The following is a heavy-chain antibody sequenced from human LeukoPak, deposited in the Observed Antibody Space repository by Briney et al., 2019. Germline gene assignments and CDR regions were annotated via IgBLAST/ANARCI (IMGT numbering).Heavy chain of an antibody. V-gene: IGHV3-23*01. CDR3: ARDNLDFWSGDHYFDS. CDR1: GFTFSSYG. CDR2: ISGSGGST. D-gene: IGHD3-3*01. J-gene: IGHJ4*02. Sequence: GGTLRLSCAASGFTFSSYGMSWVRQAPGKGLEWVSAISGSGGSTYYADSVKGRFTISKDKSKNTLYLQMNSLRAEDTAVYYCARDNLDFWSGDHYFDSWGQGTLVTVSS.